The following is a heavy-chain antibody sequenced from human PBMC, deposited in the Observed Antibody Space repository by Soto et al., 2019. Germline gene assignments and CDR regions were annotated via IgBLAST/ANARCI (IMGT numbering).Heavy chain of an antibody. V-gene: IGHV4-59*11. CDR2: IYYSGST. CDR1: GVSITSQY. J-gene: IGHJ3*02. D-gene: IGHD3-10*01. CDR3: ARVWGGAFDI. Sequence: SETLSLTSPDTGVSITSQYWSWIRQPPGKGLEWIGYIYYSGSTNYNPSLKSRVTISVDTSKNQFSLKLSSVTAADTAVYYCARVWGGAFDIWGQGTMVT.